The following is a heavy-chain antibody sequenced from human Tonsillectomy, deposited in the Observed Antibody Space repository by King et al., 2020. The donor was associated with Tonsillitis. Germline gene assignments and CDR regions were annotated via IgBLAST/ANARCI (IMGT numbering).Heavy chain of an antibody. CDR1: GYSFTSYW. CDR3: ARGEVGYYYDSSGEYYFDY. Sequence: VQLVESGAEVKKPGESLKISCKGSGYSFTSYWIGWVRQMPGKGLEWMGIIYPGDSDTRYSPSFQGQVTISADKSISTAYLQWCSLKASDTAMYYCARGEVGYYYDSSGEYYFDYWGQGTLVTVSS. V-gene: IGHV5-51*01. D-gene: IGHD3-22*01. CDR2: IYPGDSDT. J-gene: IGHJ4*02.